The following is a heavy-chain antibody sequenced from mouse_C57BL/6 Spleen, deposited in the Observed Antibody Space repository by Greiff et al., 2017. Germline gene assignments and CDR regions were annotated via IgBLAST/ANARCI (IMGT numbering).Heavy chain of an antibody. Sequence: QVQLKQPGAELVKPGASVKLSCKASGYTFTSYWMHWVKQRPGQGLEWIGMIHPNSGSTNYNEKFKSKATLTVDKSSSTAYMQLSSLTSEDSAVFYCARRNDYDYAMDDWGQGTSVTVSS. V-gene: IGHV1-64*01. D-gene: IGHD2-4*01. J-gene: IGHJ4*01. CDR1: GYTFTSYW. CDR3: ARRNDYDYAMDD. CDR2: IHPNSGST.